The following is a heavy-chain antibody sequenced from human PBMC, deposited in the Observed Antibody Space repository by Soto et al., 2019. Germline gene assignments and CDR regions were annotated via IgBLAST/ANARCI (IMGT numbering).Heavy chain of an antibody. CDR1: GGSISSGDYY. CDR2: IYYSAST. Sequence: QVQLQESGPGLVKPSQTLSLTCTVSGGSISSGDYYWSWIRQPPGKGLEWLGYIYYSASTYYKPSLKNSVTISVDTSKNQSSLKLSSVTAADTAVYYCARGPSLWFGESSDYFDYWGQGTLVTVSS. D-gene: IGHD3-10*01. CDR3: ARGPSLWFGESSDYFDY. V-gene: IGHV4-30-4*01. J-gene: IGHJ4*02.